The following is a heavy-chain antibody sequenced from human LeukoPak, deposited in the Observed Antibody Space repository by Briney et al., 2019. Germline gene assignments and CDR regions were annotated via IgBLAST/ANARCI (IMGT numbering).Heavy chain of an antibody. Sequence: GGSLRLSCAASGFTFSTYIMNWVRQAPGKGLEWISLITGSSGTIYYADSVKGRFTISRDNAKNSLYLQMNSLRAEDTAVYYCARESPGATRDYWGQGTLVTVSS. CDR3: ARESPGATRDY. CDR2: ITGSSGTI. J-gene: IGHJ4*02. V-gene: IGHV3-48*04. CDR1: GFTFSTYI. D-gene: IGHD1-26*01.